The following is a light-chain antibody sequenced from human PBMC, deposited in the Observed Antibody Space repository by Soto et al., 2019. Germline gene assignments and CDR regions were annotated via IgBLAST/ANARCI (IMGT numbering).Light chain of an antibody. J-gene: IGKJ2*01. Sequence: EIVMTQSPATLSVSPGERATLSCRASQSFDSNLAWYQQKPGQAPRLLLYGASTRATGVPARFSGSWSGTEFTLTISSLQSEDFAVYYCQQYNDWPSMYTFGQGTKLEMK. V-gene: IGKV3-15*01. CDR1: QSFDSN. CDR2: GAS. CDR3: QQYNDWPSMYT.